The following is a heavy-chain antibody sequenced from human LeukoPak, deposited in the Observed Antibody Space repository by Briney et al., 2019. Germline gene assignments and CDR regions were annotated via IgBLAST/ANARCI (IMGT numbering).Heavy chain of an antibody. J-gene: IGHJ4*02. CDR3: ARDRYGGSHLDY. CDR1: GFTFSSYV. CDR2: IWYDGNNK. V-gene: IGHV3-33*01. Sequence: GRSLRLSCVASGFTFSSYVMHWVRQSPGKGLEWVALIWYDGNNKDYADSVKGRFTISRDNSKNTLFLEMNSLRAEDTAAYYCARDRYGGSHLDYWGQGTLVTVSS. D-gene: IGHD1-26*01.